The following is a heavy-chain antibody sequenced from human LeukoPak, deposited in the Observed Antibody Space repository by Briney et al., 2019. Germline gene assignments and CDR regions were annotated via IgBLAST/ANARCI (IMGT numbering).Heavy chain of an antibody. CDR3: ARLSGGGYDTSGYFHLHHFDY. V-gene: IGHV4-39*01. CDR2: MYYSGST. J-gene: IGHJ4*02. D-gene: IGHD3-22*01. Sequence: SETLSLTCTLSGGSISSSRYYWGWIRQPPGKGLEWFGSMYYSGSTYYNPSLKSRVPMSVDTSKNLFSLNPSSVTAAHSAVYYCARLSGGGYDTSGYFHLHHFDYWGQGTLVTVSS. CDR1: GGSISSSRYY.